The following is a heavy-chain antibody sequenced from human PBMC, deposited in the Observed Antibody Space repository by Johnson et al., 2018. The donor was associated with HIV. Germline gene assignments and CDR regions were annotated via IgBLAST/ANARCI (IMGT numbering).Heavy chain of an antibody. J-gene: IGHJ3*02. CDR1: GFTFSSYA. V-gene: IGHV3-30*04. D-gene: IGHD6-6*01. CDR2: ISYDGSNK. Sequence: QMLLVESGGGVVQPGRSLRLSCAASGFTFSSYAMHWVRQAPGKGLEWVAVISYDGSNKYYADSVKGRVTISRDNSKNTLYLQMNSLRAEDTAVYYCANSYSSSSGNNDYAFDIWGQGTMVTVSS. CDR3: ANSYSSSSGNNDYAFDI.